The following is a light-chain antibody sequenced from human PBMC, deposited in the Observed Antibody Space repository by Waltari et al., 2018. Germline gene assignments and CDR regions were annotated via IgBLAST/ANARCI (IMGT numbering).Light chain of an antibody. CDR1: QSVSNN. CDR2: GAS. J-gene: IGKJ1*01. CDR3: HQYDNWWT. V-gene: IGKV3-15*01. Sequence: EIVMTQSPATLSVSPGERATLSCRASQSVSNNLAWYQQKPGLGPKLLIYGASTRATGVPDRFSGSGSGTEFTLTINSLQSEDFVVYYCHQYDNWWTFGQGTKVEI.